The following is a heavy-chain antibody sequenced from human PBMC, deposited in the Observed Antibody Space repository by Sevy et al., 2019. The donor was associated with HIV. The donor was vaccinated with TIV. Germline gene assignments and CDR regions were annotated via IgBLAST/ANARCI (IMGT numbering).Heavy chain of an antibody. CDR3: ARDRYYDASGYYYYYYGMDV. CDR2: IDSDGSA. CDR1: GFTVSDNY. D-gene: IGHD3-22*01. Sequence: GGSLRLSCAASGFTVSDNYMAWVRLAPGKGLEWVSLIDSDGSAYYADSVKGRFTISRDNVKNTLYLQINALRAEDTGLYFCARDRYYDASGYYYYYYGMDVWSQGTTVTVSS. J-gene: IGHJ6*02. V-gene: IGHV3-66*01.